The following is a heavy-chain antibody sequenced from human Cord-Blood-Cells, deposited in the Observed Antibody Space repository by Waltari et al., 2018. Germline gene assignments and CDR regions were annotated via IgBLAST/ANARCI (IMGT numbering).Heavy chain of an antibody. CDR3: KGYCSGGSCFDAFDI. CDR2: IKRDGSST. J-gene: IGHJ3*02. D-gene: IGHD2-15*01. CDR1: GFTFSSYW. Sequence: EVQLVESGGGLVQPGGSLRLSCAASGFTFSSYWMHWVRQAPGKGLVWVSRIKRDGSSTSYADAVKGRFTISRDNAKNTLYLQMNSLRAEDTAVYYCKGYCSGGSCFDAFDIWGQGTMVTVSS. V-gene: IGHV3-74*01.